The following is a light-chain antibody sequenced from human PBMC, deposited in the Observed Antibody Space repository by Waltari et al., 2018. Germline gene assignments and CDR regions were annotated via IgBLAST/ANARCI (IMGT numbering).Light chain of an antibody. J-gene: IGKJ2*01. CDR2: SAS. V-gene: IGKV1-39*01. CDR3: QQSYSTPMYT. CDR1: QSISSH. Sequence: DIQMTQSPSSLSASVGDRVTITCRASQSISSHLNWYQQKPGKAPKLLIYSASSLQSGVPSRCSGSGSGTDVTLTISSLQPEDFATYYCQQSYSTPMYTFGQGTKLEIK.